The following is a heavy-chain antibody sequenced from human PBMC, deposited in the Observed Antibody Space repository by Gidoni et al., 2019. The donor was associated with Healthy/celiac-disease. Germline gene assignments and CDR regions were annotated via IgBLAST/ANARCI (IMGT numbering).Heavy chain of an antibody. D-gene: IGHD2-2*01. J-gene: IGHJ6*02. Sequence: QVQLQQWGAGLLKPSETLSLTCAVYGRSFSGYYWSWIRQPPGKGLQWIGEINHSGSTTYNPSLKSRVTISVDTSKNQFSLKLSSVTAADTAVYYCARGGCSSTSCYYYYYYGMDVWGQGTTVTVSS. CDR1: GRSFSGYY. CDR2: INHSGST. V-gene: IGHV4-34*01. CDR3: ARGGCSSTSCYYYYYYGMDV.